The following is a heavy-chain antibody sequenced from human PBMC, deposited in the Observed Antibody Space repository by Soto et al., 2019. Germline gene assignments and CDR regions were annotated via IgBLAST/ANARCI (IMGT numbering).Heavy chain of an antibody. V-gene: IGHV4-59*01. CDR2: VYHTGAT. D-gene: IGHD5-12*01. CDR1: GASITSSY. Sequence: PWETLSLTCTVSGASITSSYWSWIRQSPGKGLEWIAYVYHTGATNYNPSLKSRVTISLDTSKSQFSLNLTSLSTADTAVYFCARGGNRYSNVASGVGGFDYWGQGSLVTVSS. CDR3: ARGGNRYSNVASGVGGFDY. J-gene: IGHJ4*02.